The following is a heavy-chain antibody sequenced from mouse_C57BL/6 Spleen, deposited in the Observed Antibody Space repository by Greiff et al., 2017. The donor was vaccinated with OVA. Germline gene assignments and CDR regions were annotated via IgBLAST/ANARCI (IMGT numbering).Heavy chain of an antibody. J-gene: IGHJ4*01. CDR2: INPGSGGT. Sequence: QVQLQQSGAELVRPGTSVKVSCKASGYAFTNYLIEWVKQRPGQGLEWIGVINPGSGGTNYNEKFKGKATLTADKSSSTAYMQLSSLTSEDTAVYFCAIPPGRGYCGQGNSLTVSS. CDR1: GYAFTNYL. V-gene: IGHV1-54*01. CDR3: AIPPGRGY.